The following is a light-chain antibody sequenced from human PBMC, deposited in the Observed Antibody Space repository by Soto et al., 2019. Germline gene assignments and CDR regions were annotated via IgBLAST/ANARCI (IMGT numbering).Light chain of an antibody. J-gene: IGLJ1*01. V-gene: IGLV2-23*03. CDR2: EGS. Sequence: QSALTQPASVSGSPGQSITISCTGSSSAVGSYRLVSWYQCHPGKVPKLIIYEGSKRPSGVSNRFSGSKSYTTASLTISGLQAEDEAHYYCCSYAGGSTFYVFGTGTQLTVL. CDR1: SSAVGSYRL. CDR3: CSYAGGSTFYV.